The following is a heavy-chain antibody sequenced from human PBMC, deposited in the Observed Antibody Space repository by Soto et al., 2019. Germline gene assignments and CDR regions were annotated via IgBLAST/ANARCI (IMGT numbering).Heavy chain of an antibody. CDR3: ARQGNSVAGTGY. J-gene: IGHJ4*02. V-gene: IGHV3-33*08. CDR2: IWYDGSNK. D-gene: IGHD6-19*01. Sequence: AGGSLRLSCAASDFTFSSYGMHWVRQAPGKGLEWVAVIWYDGSNKYYADSVKGRFTISRDNSKNTLYLQMNSLRAEDTAVYYCARQGNSVAGTGYWGQGTLVTVSS. CDR1: DFTFSSYG.